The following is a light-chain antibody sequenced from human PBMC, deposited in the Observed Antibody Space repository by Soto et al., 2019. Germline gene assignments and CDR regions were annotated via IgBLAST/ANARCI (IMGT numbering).Light chain of an antibody. V-gene: IGLV1-40*01. CDR3: QSYDSSLSVV. CDR1: GSTIGAGYD. J-gene: IGLJ2*01. CDR2: DNT. Sequence: QSVLTQPPSVSGAPGQRVTISCTGSGSTIGAGYDVHWYQQLPGTAPRLLIYDNTNRPSGVPDRFSGSKSGTSASLAISGLQAEGEADYYCQSYDSSLSVVFGGGTKLTVL.